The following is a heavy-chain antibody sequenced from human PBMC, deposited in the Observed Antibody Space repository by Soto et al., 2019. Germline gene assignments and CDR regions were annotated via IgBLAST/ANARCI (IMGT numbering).Heavy chain of an antibody. CDR2: ISAYNGNT. D-gene: IGHD3-10*01. J-gene: IGHJ5*02. CDR1: GYNFTSYG. V-gene: IGHV1-18*01. CDR3: AHSPYYGSGIDWFDP. Sequence: ASLKVYCKASGYNFTSYGISWVRQAPGQGLEWMGWISAYNGNTNYAQKLQGRVTMTTDTSTSTAYMELRSLRSDDTATYYCAHSPYYGSGIDWFDPWGQGTLVTVSS.